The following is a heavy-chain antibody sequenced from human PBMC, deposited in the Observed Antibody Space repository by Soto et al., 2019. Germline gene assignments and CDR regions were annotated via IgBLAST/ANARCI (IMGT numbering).Heavy chain of an antibody. CDR1: GFTFSSYG. D-gene: IGHD6-13*01. V-gene: IGHV3-33*01. Sequence: PGGSLRLSCAASGFTFSSYGMHWVRQAPGKGLEWVAVIWYDGSNKYYADSVKGRFTISRDNSKNTLYLQMNSLRAEDTAVYYCARDYRAAPYSPNWYDPWGQGTLVTVSS. CDR3: ARDYRAAPYSPNWYDP. J-gene: IGHJ5*02. CDR2: IWYDGSNK.